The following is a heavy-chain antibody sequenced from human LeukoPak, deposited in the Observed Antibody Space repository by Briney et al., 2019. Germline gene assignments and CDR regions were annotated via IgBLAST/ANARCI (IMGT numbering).Heavy chain of an antibody. CDR1: GFSFINYA. Sequence: PGGSLILSCAASGFSFINYAMNWVRQAPGKGPEWVADIYNTGDYTYYADSVKGRFTISRDNSKNTLYLQMNSLRDGDTALYYCAKSGARWSHFDCWGQGVLVTVSS. J-gene: IGHJ4*02. CDR2: IYNTGDYT. V-gene: IGHV3-23*01. D-gene: IGHD3-3*01. CDR3: AKSGARWSHFDC.